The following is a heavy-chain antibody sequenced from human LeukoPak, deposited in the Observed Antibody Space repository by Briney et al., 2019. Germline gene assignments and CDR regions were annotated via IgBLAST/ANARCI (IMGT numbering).Heavy chain of an antibody. V-gene: IGHV5-51*01. CDR1: GYSFTTYW. CDR2: IYPGDSDT. J-gene: IGHJ4*02. CDR3: ATSSSSSPDYFDY. Sequence: GESLKISCKGFGYSFTTYWIGWVRQMPGKGLEWMGIIYPGDSDTRYSPSFQGQVTISADKSISTAYLQWSSLKASDTAMYYCATSSSSSPDYFDYWGQGTLVTVSS. D-gene: IGHD6-6*01.